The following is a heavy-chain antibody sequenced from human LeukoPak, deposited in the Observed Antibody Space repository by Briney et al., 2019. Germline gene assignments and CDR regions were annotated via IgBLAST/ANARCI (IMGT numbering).Heavy chain of an antibody. V-gene: IGHV4-59*08. CDR1: GDSVSSDY. CDR3: AGRGQRYFRD. Sequence: PSETLSLTCTVSGDSVSSDYWRWIRQPPGKRLEWIGYVYHSGTTPYNPPLKSRLTISLDPSKNQFSLNLTSVTAADTAVYYCAGRGQRYFRDWGQGILVTVSS. J-gene: IGHJ1*01. CDR2: VYHSGTT.